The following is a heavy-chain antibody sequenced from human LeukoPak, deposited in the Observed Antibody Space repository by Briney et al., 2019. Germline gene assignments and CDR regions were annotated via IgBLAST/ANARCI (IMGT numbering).Heavy chain of an antibody. V-gene: IGHV3-21*01. J-gene: IGHJ4*02. CDR2: ISSSSSSI. Sequence: GGSLTLFWALSGFIFSSYSMQWVRRARGKGLEWVSSISSSSSSINNADAVNGRFTISRDNTKKTLYLQMNSLRAEDTAVYYCARGYGAGRLNVLFDYWGQGTLVTVSS. D-gene: IGHD3-10*01. CDR1: GFIFSSYS. CDR3: ARGYGAGRLNVLFDY.